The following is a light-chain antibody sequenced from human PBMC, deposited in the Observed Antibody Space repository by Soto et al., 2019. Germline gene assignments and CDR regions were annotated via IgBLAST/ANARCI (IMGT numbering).Light chain of an antibody. V-gene: IGKV1-5*01. CDR1: QAIRND. CDR2: DAS. CDR3: QQYNSYSRT. Sequence: DIQMTQSPSALCASVGDRVTITCRSSQAIRNDVAWYQHKSEQAPKLLIYDASTLESGVPSRFSGSGSGTEFTLTISSLQPDDFATYYCQQYNSYSRTFGQGTRLEIK. J-gene: IGKJ5*01.